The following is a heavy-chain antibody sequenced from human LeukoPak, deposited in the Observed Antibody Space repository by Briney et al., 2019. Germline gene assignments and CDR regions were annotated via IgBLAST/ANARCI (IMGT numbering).Heavy chain of an antibody. CDR2: IYTSGST. CDR1: GGSISSGSYY. V-gene: IGHV4-61*02. J-gene: IGHJ4*02. D-gene: IGHD4-17*01. CDR3: ATGRATVTTGYFDY. Sequence: SQTLTLTCTVSGGSISSGSYYWSWIRQPAGKGLEWIGRIYTSGSTNYNPSLKSRVTISVDTSKNQFSLKLSSVTAADTAVYYCATGRATVTTGYFDYWGQGTLVTVSS.